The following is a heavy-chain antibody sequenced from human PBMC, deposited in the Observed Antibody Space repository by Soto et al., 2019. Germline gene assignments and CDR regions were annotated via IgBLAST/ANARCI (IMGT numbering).Heavy chain of an antibody. CDR2: IYCSGST. J-gene: IGHJ6*03. D-gene: IGHD3-16*01. CDR1: GGSINNHY. Sequence: SETLSLTCTVSGGSINNHYWSWIRQPPGKGLEWIGYIYCSGSTNYNPSLKSRLTISVDTSKNQFSLKLSSVTAADTAVYYCARTLDYGHMDVWGKGTTVTVSS. V-gene: IGHV4-59*11. CDR3: ARTLDYGHMDV.